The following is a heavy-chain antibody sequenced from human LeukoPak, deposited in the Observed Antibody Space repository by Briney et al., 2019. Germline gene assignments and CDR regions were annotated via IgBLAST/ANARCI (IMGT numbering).Heavy chain of an antibody. Sequence: GASVKVSCKASGGTFSSYAISWVRQAPGQGLEWMGGIIPIFGTANYAQKFQGRVTITADESTSTAYMELSSLRSEDTAVYYCASVVIAIGNWFDPWGQGTLVTVSS. D-gene: IGHD2-21*01. V-gene: IGHV1-69*13. CDR1: GGTFSSYA. CDR2: IIPIFGTA. J-gene: IGHJ5*02. CDR3: ASVVIAIGNWFDP.